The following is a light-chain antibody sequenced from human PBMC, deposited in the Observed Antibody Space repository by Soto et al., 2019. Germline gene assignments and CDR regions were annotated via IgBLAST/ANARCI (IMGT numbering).Light chain of an antibody. CDR1: NSSNNKNY. CDR2: WAS. V-gene: IGKV4-1*01. Sequence: NSSNNKNYLAWYQQKPGQPPKVLIYWASTRESGVPDRFSGSRSGTYFTRPLSRLHSEAVAAYYCHHRSSAAISFGVGTRLEIK. CDR3: HHRSSAAIS. J-gene: IGKJ5*01.